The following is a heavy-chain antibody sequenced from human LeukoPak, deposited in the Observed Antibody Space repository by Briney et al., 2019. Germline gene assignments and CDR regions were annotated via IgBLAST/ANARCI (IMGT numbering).Heavy chain of an antibody. V-gene: IGHV3-11*05. D-gene: IGHD3-16*01. Sequence: GGSLRLSCAASGFTFSDYYMSWIRQAPGKGLEWVSYIRTSSSSKNYADPVKGRFTISRDNAKNSLFLQMNSLRAEDTAVYYCARDRGGAAAYWGQGTLVTVSS. CDR1: GFTFSDYY. CDR3: ARDRGGAAAY. CDR2: IRTSSSSK. J-gene: IGHJ4*02.